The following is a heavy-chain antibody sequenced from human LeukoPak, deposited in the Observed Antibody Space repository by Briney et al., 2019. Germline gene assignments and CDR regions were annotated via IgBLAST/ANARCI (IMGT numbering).Heavy chain of an antibody. CDR1: GFTFSSYE. D-gene: IGHD1-20*01. V-gene: IGHV3-48*03. J-gene: IGHJ5*02. CDR3: ARDLSRITFDP. CDR2: ISSSSSTI. Sequence: PGGSLRLSCAASGFTFSSYEMNWVRQAPGKGLEWVSYISSSSSTIYYADSVKGRFTISRDNAKNSLYLQMNSLRAEDTAVYYCARDLSRITFDPWGQGTLVTVSS.